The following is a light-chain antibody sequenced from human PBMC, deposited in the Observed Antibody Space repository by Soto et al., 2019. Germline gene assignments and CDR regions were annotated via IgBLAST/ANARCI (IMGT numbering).Light chain of an antibody. V-gene: IGLV2-14*01. J-gene: IGLJ3*02. Sequence: QSALTQPASVSGSPGQSITISCTGTTSDVGGYNFVSWYQHHPGKASKLMIYEVSNRPSGVSNRFSGSKSGSTASLTISGLQPEDEADYYCCSYTASSTPWVFGGGTKLTVL. CDR3: CSYTASSTPWV. CDR2: EVS. CDR1: TSDVGGYNF.